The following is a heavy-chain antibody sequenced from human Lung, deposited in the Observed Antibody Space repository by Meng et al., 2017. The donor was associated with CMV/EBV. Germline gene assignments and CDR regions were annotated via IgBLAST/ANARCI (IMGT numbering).Heavy chain of an antibody. CDR3: ATRVGTGYTSD. CDR1: GFTFSGYS. CDR2: ISSSSRYI. Sequence: GGSLRLXCAASGFTFSGYSMNWVRQAPGKGLEWVSMISSSSRYIYYADSVKGRFTISRDNAENSLYLQMNNLRADDTAVYYCATRVGTGYTSDWGQGTLVTVSS. J-gene: IGHJ4*02. V-gene: IGHV3-21*01. D-gene: IGHD6-19*01.